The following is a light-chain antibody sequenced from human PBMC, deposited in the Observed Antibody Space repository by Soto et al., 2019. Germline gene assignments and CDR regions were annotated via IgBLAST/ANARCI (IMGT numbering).Light chain of an antibody. J-gene: IGKJ4*01. CDR3: EQYLDWPLT. V-gene: IGKV3-15*01. Sequence: EIVMTQSPVTLSVSPGERVTLSCRASQSLATNLAWYQQKPGQTPRLVIYDISARASGIPGRFSGSGFGTDFTLTISSLQSEESAVYYCEQYLDWPLTFGGGTKVEI. CDR2: DIS. CDR1: QSLATN.